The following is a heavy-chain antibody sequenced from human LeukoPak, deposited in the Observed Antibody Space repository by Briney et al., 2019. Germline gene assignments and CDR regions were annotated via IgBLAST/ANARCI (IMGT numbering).Heavy chain of an antibody. CDR3: ARDRDFILFDY. V-gene: IGHV3-74*01. J-gene: IGHJ4*02. CDR2: ISHDGTIT. Sequence: PGGSLRLSCAASEFPFSTYVMHWVRHVPGKGLVWVSRISHDGTITSYADSVKGRFTISRDNAKNTLYLQMNSLRAEDTAVYYCARDRDFILFDYWGQGALVTVSS. D-gene: IGHD2-21*01. CDR1: EFPFSTYV.